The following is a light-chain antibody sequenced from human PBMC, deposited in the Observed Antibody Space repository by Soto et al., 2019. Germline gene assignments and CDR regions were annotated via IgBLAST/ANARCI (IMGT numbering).Light chain of an antibody. CDR1: SSNIGSNY. Sequence: QSVLTQPPSASGTPGQRVTISCSGSSSNIGSNYVYRYQQLPGTAPKLLIYRNNQRPSGVPDRFSGSKSGTSASLAISGLRSEDEAGYYCAAWDDSLSGRSFGTGTKLTVL. CDR2: RNN. CDR3: AAWDDSLSGRS. V-gene: IGLV1-47*01. J-gene: IGLJ1*01.